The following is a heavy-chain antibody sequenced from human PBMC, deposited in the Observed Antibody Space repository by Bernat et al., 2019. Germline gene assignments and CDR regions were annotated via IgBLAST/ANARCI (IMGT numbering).Heavy chain of an antibody. D-gene: IGHD4-17*01. J-gene: IGHJ4*02. CDR3: ARGRSLLL. Sequence: EVHLVESGGGLVQPGGSLRLSCAASGFTFSSYEMNWVRQAPGKGLEWVSYISFSGTTIYYADSVKGRFTISRDNAKNSLYLQMNSLRAEDTALYYCARGRSLLLWGQGTLVTVSS. V-gene: IGHV3-48*03. CDR2: ISFSGTTI. CDR1: GFTFSSYE.